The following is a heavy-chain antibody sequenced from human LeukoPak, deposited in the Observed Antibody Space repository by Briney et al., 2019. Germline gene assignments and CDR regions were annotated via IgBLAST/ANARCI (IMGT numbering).Heavy chain of an antibody. CDR2: INHSGST. D-gene: IGHD6-19*01. CDR3: AGCSSGWYFWFDP. J-gene: IGHJ5*02. CDR1: GGSFSGYY. Sequence: PSETLSLTCAVYGGSFSGYYWSWIRQPPGKGLEWIGEINHSGSTNYNPSLKSRVTISVDTSKNQFSLKLSSVTAADTAVYYCAGCSSGWYFWFDPWGQGTLVTVSS. V-gene: IGHV4-34*01.